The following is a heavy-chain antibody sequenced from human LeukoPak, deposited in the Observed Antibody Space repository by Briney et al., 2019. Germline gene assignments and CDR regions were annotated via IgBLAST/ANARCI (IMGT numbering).Heavy chain of an antibody. CDR3: AKGGIAAAGHYFDS. CDR2: ISGSGGST. D-gene: IGHD6-13*01. J-gene: IGHJ4*02. CDR1: GFTLSSYA. V-gene: IGHV3-23*01. Sequence: GGSLRLSCAASGFTLSSYAMSCVRQAPGKGLEWVSAISGSGGSTYYADSVKGRFTISRDNSKNTPYLQMNSLRAEDPAVYYCAKGGIAAAGHYFDSWGQGTLVTVSS.